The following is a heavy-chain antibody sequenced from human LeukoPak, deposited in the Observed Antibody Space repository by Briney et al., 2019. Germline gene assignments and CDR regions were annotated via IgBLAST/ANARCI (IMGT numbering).Heavy chain of an antibody. J-gene: IGHJ3*02. V-gene: IGHV1-2*02. CDR2: ITPSSGGT. CDR3: AKVASTTRRHDAFDI. Sequence: ASVKVSCKASGYTFTSYYMHWVRQAPGQGLEWMGWITPSSGGTIYAQKFQGRVTMTRDMSISTAYMELGRLRSDDTAVYYCAKVASTTRRHDAFDIWGQGTLVTVSS. D-gene: IGHD1-1*01. CDR1: GYTFTSYY.